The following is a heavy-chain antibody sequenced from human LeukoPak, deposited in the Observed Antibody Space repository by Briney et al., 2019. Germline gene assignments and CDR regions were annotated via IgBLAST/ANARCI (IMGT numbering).Heavy chain of an antibody. CDR2: IWYGGSNK. J-gene: IGHJ4*02. Sequence: GGSLRLSCAASGFTFSSYGMHWVRQAPGKGLEWVAVIWYGGSNKYYADSVKGRFTISRDNSKNTLYLQMNSLRAEDTAVYYCARGPPLRYFDWLLNYWGQGTLVTVSS. V-gene: IGHV3-33*01. CDR1: GFTFSSYG. D-gene: IGHD3-9*01. CDR3: ARGPPLRYFDWLLNY.